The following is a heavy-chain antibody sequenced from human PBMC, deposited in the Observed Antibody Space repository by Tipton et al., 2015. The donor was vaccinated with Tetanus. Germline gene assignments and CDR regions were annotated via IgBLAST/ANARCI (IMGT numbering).Heavy chain of an antibody. Sequence: PGLVKPSETLTLTCAVSGRSLSGSTYYWGWIRQPPGKGLEWIGGFYYSGSSYYNPTLKSRVTISVDTSKNQFSLKLDSVTAADAAVYYYARPGVGGYTGYYFDFWGQGTVVTVSS. V-gene: IGHV4-39*01. D-gene: IGHD5-12*01. CDR3: ARPGVGGYTGYYFDF. CDR2: FYYSGSS. J-gene: IGHJ4*02. CDR1: GRSLSGSTYY.